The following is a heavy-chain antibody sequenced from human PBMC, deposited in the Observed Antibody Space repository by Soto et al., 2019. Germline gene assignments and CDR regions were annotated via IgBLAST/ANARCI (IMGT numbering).Heavy chain of an antibody. CDR2: ISAYNGNT. D-gene: IGHD2-2*01. CDR1: GYTFTSYG. V-gene: IGHV1-18*04. Sequence: ASVKVSCKASGYTFTSYGIGWVRQAPGQGLEWMGWISAYNGNTNYAQKLQGRVTMTTDTSTSTAYMELRSLRSDDTAVYYCARFPEDIVVVPTRSWFDPWGQGTLVTVSS. J-gene: IGHJ5*02. CDR3: ARFPEDIVVVPTRSWFDP.